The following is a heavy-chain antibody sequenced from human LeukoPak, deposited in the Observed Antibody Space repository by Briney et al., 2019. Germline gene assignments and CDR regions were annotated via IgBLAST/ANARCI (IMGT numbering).Heavy chain of an antibody. V-gene: IGHV4-61*02. Sequence: SQTLSLTCTVSGGSISSGSYYWSWIRQPAGKGLEWIGRIYTSGSTNYNPSLKSRVTISVDTSKNQFSLKLSYVTAADTAVYYCASTGRYYMDVWGKGTTVTVSS. CDR3: ASTGRYYMDV. CDR2: IYTSGST. D-gene: IGHD1-14*01. CDR1: GGSISSGSYY. J-gene: IGHJ6*03.